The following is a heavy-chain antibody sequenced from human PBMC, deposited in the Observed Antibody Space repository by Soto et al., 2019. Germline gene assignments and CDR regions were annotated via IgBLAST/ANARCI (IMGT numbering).Heavy chain of an antibody. CDR1: GFTFNTYS. Sequence: EVQLVESGGGLVQPGGSLRLSCAASGFTFNTYSMNWVRQAPGKGLEWISYISSSSSTIYYADSVMGRFTISRDNAKKSLYLQMNTLRAEDTAVYYCARDLSLNWFDSWGQGTLVTVSS. CDR2: ISSSSSTI. J-gene: IGHJ5*01. CDR3: ARDLSLNWFDS. V-gene: IGHV3-48*01.